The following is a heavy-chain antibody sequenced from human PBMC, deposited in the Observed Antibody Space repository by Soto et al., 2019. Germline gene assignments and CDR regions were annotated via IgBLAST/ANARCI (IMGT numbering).Heavy chain of an antibody. J-gene: IGHJ5*02. D-gene: IGHD2-2*01. V-gene: IGHV1-18*01. Sequence: SVKVSCKTSGYTFSNYGITWVRQAPGQPLEWLGWISLYSDGTNYTQKFQGRVSMTTDTSTTTAYMELRSLRSDDTAVYYCARVVPGAEAWFGPWGQGTLVTVSS. CDR2: ISLYSDGT. CDR1: GYTFSNYG. CDR3: ARVVPGAEAWFGP.